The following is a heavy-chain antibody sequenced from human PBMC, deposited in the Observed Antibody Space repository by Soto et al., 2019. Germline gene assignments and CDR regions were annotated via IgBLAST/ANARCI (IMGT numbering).Heavy chain of an antibody. CDR1: GYTFTSYG. CDR3: ARDPDSSGPYTY. V-gene: IGHV1-18*01. D-gene: IGHD3-22*01. CDR2: ISAYNGNT. Sequence: ASVKVSCKASGYTFTSYGISWVRQAPGQGLEWMGWISAYNGNTNYAQKLQGRVTMTTDTSTSTAYMELRSLKSDDTAVYYCARDPDSSGPYTYWSHGSFVTVSA. J-gene: IGHJ4*01.